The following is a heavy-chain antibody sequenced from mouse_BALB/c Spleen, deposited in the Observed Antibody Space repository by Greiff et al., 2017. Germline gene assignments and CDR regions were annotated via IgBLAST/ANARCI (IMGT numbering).Heavy chain of an antibody. D-gene: IGHD1-1*01. CDR2: ISYDGSN. Sequence: EVQVVESGPGLVKPSQSLSLTCSVTGYSITSGYYWNWIRQFPGNKLEWMGYISYDGSNNYNPSLKNRISITRDTSKNQFFLKLNSVTTEDTATYYCARDRVWDYGSSSWFAYWGQGTLVTVSA. V-gene: IGHV3-6*02. CDR3: ARDRVWDYGSSSWFAY. J-gene: IGHJ3*01. CDR1: GYSITSGYY.